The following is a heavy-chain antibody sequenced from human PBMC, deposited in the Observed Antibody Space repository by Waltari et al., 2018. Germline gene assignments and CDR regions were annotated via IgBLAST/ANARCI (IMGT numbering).Heavy chain of an antibody. CDR3: ARDRGRGLYLDT. J-gene: IGHJ4*02. Sequence: QLQLQESGPGLVKPSGTLSLRCVVSGDSVSNNYLWNWVRQSPQKGLEWLGQVHGSGRTNYNPSFASRLSISLDTSNNQVSLKVTSVTAADTAMYYCARDRGRGLYLDTWGPGTLVTVSP. CDR2: VHGSGRT. CDR1: GDSVSNNYL. V-gene: IGHV4-4*02. D-gene: IGHD2-15*01.